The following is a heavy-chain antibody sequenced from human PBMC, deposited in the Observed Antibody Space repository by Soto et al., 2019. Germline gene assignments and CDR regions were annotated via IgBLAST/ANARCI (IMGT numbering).Heavy chain of an antibody. CDR3: ARGEGDILWFGELDY. CDR1: GGSISSGGYY. CDR2: IYYSGST. Sequence: QVQLQESGPGLVKPSQTLSLTCTVSGGSISSGGYYWSWIRQHPGKGLEWIGYIYYSGSTYYNPSLKSRVTIAVDSSKNQFALKLSSVTAADTAVYYCARGEGDILWFGELDYWGQGTLVTVSS. D-gene: IGHD3-10*01. J-gene: IGHJ4*02. V-gene: IGHV4-31*03.